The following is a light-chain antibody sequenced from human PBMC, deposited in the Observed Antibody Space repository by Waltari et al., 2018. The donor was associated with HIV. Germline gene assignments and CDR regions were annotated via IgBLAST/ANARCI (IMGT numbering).Light chain of an antibody. CDR3: CSYAGSTTWL. J-gene: IGLJ3*02. CDR1: SRDVGSYNL. CDR2: EDD. Sequence: SALTQPASVSGSPGQAITVSCTGRSRDVGSYNLVSWYQQHPGKAPKLMIYEDDKRPSGVSNRFSGSKSGNTASLTISGLQAEDEADYYCCSYAGSTTWLFGGGTKLTVL. V-gene: IGLV2-23*01.